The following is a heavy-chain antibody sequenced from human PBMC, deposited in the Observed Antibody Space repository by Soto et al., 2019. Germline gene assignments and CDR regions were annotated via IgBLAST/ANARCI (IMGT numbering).Heavy chain of an antibody. J-gene: IGHJ6*02. CDR3: ARGAPAGTELFYYYGMDV. D-gene: IGHD6-13*01. CDR2: IYYSGST. Sequence: LSLTCTVSGGSISSYYWTWIRQPPGKRLEWIGYIYYSGSTTYNPSLKSRVTMSVDTSKNQFSLEVNSVTAADTAVYYCARGAPAGTELFYYYGMDVWGQGTTVTVSS. CDR1: GGSISSYY. V-gene: IGHV4-59*01.